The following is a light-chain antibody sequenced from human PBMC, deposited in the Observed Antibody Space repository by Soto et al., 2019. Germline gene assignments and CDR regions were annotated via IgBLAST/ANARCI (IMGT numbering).Light chain of an antibody. CDR2: GAS. CDR3: QQPDT. J-gene: IGKJ3*01. V-gene: IGKV3-15*01. Sequence: VVMSQSPATLSVSPGARAPLSCRASQSVSSNLPWYQQTPGHAPRLLIYGASTRATGIPARFSGSGSATEFTLTIRSLHSEDFAVYYCQQPDTFGQGTKVD. CDR1: QSVSSN.